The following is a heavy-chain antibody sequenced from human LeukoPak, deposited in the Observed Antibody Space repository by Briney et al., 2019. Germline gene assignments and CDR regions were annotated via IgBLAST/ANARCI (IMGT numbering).Heavy chain of an antibody. J-gene: IGHJ4*02. V-gene: IGHV3-30-3*01. CDR2: ISYDGGNE. D-gene: IGHD3-3*01. CDR3: ASPARRITIFGVPFDY. CDR1: EFTFRSYA. Sequence: GKSLRLSCVASEFTFRSYAMHWVRQAPGKGLEWVATISYDGGNEYYADSVKGRFTISRDNSKNTLYLQMNTLRPEDTAVYYCASPARRITIFGVPFDYWGQGTLVTVS.